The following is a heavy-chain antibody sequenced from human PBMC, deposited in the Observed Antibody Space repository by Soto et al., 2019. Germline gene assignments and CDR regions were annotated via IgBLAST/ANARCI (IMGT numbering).Heavy chain of an antibody. CDR1: GFTFSNAW. V-gene: IGHV3-15*01. D-gene: IGHD2-15*01. Sequence: EVQLVESGGDLVKPGGSLRLSCVASGFTFSNAWMTWVRQAPGKGLEWVGRIKSKADGGTSEYAAAVKGRFTVSRDDSKXXLYLQMNSLKTEDTAVYYCTTSGGCSGGTCFLNDYWGQGILVTVSS. CDR3: TTSGGCSGGTCFLNDY. CDR2: IKSKADGGTS. J-gene: IGHJ4*02.